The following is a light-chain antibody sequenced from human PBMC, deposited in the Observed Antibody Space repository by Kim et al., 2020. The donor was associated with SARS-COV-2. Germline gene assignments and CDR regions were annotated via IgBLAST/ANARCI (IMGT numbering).Light chain of an antibody. Sequence: SSIRDRVTIAGRASQGLSRSLAWYQQRPGKPPSLLIYDASSLQSGVPSRFSGSGFGADFTLTIGDLQPGDFATYYWQQANSYPLTFGGGTEVDIK. J-gene: IGKJ4*01. CDR2: DAS. V-gene: IGKV1-12*01. CDR1: QGLSRS. CDR3: QQANSYPLT.